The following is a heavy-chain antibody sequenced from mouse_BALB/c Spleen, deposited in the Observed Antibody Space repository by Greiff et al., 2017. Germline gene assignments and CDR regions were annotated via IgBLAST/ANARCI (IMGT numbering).Heavy chain of an antibody. CDR2: IDPSDSYT. V-gene: IGHV1-69*02. J-gene: IGHJ4*01. CDR3: ARGYYDYAMDY. CDR1: GYTFTSYW. Sequence: QVQLQQPGAELVKPGASVKLSCKASGYTFTSYWMHWVKQRPGQGLEWIGEIDPSDSYTNYNQKFKGKATLTVDKSSSTAYMQLSSLTSEDSAVYYCARGYYDYAMDYWGQGTSVTVSS. D-gene: IGHD2-4*01.